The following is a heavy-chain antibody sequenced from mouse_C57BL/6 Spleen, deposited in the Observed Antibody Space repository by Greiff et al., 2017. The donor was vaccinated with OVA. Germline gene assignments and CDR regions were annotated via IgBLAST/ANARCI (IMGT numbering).Heavy chain of an antibody. CDR3: AKHRADYYGSSYDWYFDV. CDR2: IWGGGST. Sequence: QVQLKQSGPGLVAPSQSLSITCTVSGFSLTSYGVDWVRQPPGKGLEWLGVIWGGGSTNYNSALMSRLSISKDNSKSQVFLKMNSLQTDDTAMYYCAKHRADYYGSSYDWYFDVWGTGTTVTVSS. J-gene: IGHJ1*03. CDR1: GFSLTSYG. D-gene: IGHD1-1*01. V-gene: IGHV2-9*01.